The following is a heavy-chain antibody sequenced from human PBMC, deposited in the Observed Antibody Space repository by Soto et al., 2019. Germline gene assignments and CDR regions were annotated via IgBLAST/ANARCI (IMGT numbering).Heavy chain of an antibody. Sequence: GESLKISCAASGFTFSSYGMHWVRQAPGKGLEWVAVISYDGSNKYYADSVKGRFTISRDNPKNTLYLQMNRLRAEETAVYYCAKDRYCSSTSCYSTYYYYYGMDVWGQGTTVTVSS. D-gene: IGHD2-2*01. V-gene: IGHV3-30*18. J-gene: IGHJ6*02. CDR1: GFTFSSYG. CDR3: AKDRYCSSTSCYSTYYYYYGMDV. CDR2: ISYDGSNK.